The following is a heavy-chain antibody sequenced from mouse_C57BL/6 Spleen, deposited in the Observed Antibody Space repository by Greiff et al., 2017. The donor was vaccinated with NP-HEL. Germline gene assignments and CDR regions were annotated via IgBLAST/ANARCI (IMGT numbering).Heavy chain of an antibody. D-gene: IGHD2-5*01. V-gene: IGHV1-53*01. J-gene: IGHJ2*01. Sequence: VQLQQPGTELVKPGASVKLSCKASGYTFTSYWMHWVKQRPGQGLEWIGNINPSNGGTNYNEKFKSKATLTVDKSSSTAYMQLSSLTSEDSAVYYCARSPLYYSNYLDYWGQGTTLTVSS. CDR3: ARSPLYYSNYLDY. CDR2: INPSNGGT. CDR1: GYTFTSYW.